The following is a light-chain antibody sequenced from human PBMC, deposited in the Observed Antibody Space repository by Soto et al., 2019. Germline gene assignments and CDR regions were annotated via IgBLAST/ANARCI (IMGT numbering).Light chain of an antibody. V-gene: IGLV2-8*01. CDR3: SLYTRTSTFV. J-gene: IGLJ1*01. CDR2: DVN. CDR1: GSDVGAFDY. Sequence: QSVLTQPPSAYGSPGQSVTISCTGTGSDVGAFDYVSWYQHYPGEAPKLLIYDVNKRPSGVPDRFSGSKSHNTASLTVSGLQAEDEADFYCSLYTRTSTFVFGPGTKVTVL.